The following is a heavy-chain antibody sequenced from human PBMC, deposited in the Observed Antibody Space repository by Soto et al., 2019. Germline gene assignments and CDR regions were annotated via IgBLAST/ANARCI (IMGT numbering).Heavy chain of an antibody. CDR2: ISASGRST. J-gene: IGHJ4*02. CDR3: ANRCGVSGSAPGYFDY. Sequence: GGSLRLSCAASGFTFSSFAMSWVRQAPGKGLEWVSSISASGRSTYYADSVKGRFTISRDNSKNALFLQVSGLTAEDTAVFYCANRCGVSGSAPGYFDYWGQGTQVTVSS. CDR1: GFTFSSFA. V-gene: IGHV3-23*01. D-gene: IGHD2-8*02.